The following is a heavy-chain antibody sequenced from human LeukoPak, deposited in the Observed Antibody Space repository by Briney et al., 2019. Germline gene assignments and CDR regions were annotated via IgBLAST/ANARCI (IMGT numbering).Heavy chain of an antibody. D-gene: IGHD6-6*01. CDR3: ARSGIAAAYYMDV. V-gene: IGHV1-69*05. CDR2: IIPIFGAP. Sequence: GASVKVSCKASGGIFRSYAISWVRQAPGQGLEWMGGIIPIFGAPNYAQKFQGRVTITTDESTSTAYMELSSLRSEDTAVYYCARSGIAAAYYMDVWGKGTTVTVSS. J-gene: IGHJ6*03. CDR1: GGIFRSYA.